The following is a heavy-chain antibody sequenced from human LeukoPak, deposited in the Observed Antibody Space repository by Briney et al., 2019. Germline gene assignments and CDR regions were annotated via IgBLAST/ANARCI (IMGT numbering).Heavy chain of an antibody. V-gene: IGHV3-48*01. CDR2: ISISSSAR. CDR3: AKWGRDTDYFDY. CDR1: GFTLSTYG. J-gene: IGHJ4*02. Sequence: GGSLRLSCSASGFTLSTYGMNWVRQAPGKGLEWISHISISSSARYYADSVKGRFTISRDNSKNTLYLQMNSLRAEDTAVYYCAKWGRDTDYFDYWGQGTLVTVSS. D-gene: IGHD7-27*01.